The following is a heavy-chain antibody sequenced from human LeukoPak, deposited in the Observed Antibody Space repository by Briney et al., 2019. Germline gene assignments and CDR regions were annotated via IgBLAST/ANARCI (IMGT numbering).Heavy chain of an antibody. V-gene: IGHV3-21*01. J-gene: IGHJ4*02. CDR1: GFTFSSYS. CDR2: ISSSSSYI. CDR3: ARDGPYSGYYFDY. D-gene: IGHD6-19*01. Sequence: PGGSLRLSCAASGFTFSSYSMNWVRQAPGKGLEWVSSISSSSSYIYYADSVKGRFTISRDNAKNSLYLQMNSLRAEDTAVHYCARDGPYSGYYFDYWGQGTLVTVSS.